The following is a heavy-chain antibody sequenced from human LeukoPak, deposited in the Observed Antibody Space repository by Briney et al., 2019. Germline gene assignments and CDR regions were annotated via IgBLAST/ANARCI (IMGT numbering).Heavy chain of an antibody. V-gene: IGHV1-3*01. CDR1: GYTFTGNT. CDR3: ARDWGYQLIAY. D-gene: IGHD2-2*01. CDR2: INGGSGNT. Sequence: GASLKASSKTSGYTFTGNTLHWVRQPPRQRLEWMGWINGGSGNTKYSQNFHGRVTITRDTSASTAYLELSSLRSEDTAVYYCARDWGYQLIAYWGQGTLVTVSS. J-gene: IGHJ4*02.